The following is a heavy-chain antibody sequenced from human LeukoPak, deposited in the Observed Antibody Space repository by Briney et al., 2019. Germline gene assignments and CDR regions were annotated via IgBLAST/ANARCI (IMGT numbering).Heavy chain of an antibody. CDR3: TRSGYRHPYHFDS. V-gene: IGHV3-53*01. Sequence: GGSLKLSCAAPGFIVRTTYMSWVRQAPGKGLEWVSVPYTGGGTDHADSVKGRFTISRDNSKNTLSLQMNSLRVEDTAIYYCTRSGYRHPYHFDSWGQGTLVTVSS. D-gene: IGHD3-22*01. J-gene: IGHJ4*02. CDR2: PYTGGGT. CDR1: GFIVRTTY.